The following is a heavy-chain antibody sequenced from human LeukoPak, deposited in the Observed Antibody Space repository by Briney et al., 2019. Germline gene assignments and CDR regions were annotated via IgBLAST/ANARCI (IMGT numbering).Heavy chain of an antibody. V-gene: IGHV1-18*01. J-gene: IGHJ5*02. CDR3: ARVDSGYDSESNWFDP. D-gene: IGHD5-12*01. Sequence: ASVKVSCKASGYTFTSYGISWVRQAPGQGLEWMGWISAYNGNTNYAQKLQGRVTMTTDTSTSTAYMELRSLRSDDTAVYYCARVDSGYDSESNWFDPWGQGTLVTVSS. CDR1: GYTFTSYG. CDR2: ISAYNGNT.